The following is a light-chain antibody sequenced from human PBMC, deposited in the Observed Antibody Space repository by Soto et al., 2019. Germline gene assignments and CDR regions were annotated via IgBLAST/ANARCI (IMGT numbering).Light chain of an antibody. V-gene: IGLV6-57*04. CDR1: SGDIAANY. CDR3: QSYDDTNVV. J-gene: IGLJ2*01. CDR2: EDN. Sequence: NFMLTQPHSVSESPGKTVTISCTRSSGDIAANYVQWYQQRPGRAPTSLIFEDNQRPSGVPDRFSGSIDSSSNSASLTISGLETEDEADYYCQSYDDTNVVFGGGTKVTVL.